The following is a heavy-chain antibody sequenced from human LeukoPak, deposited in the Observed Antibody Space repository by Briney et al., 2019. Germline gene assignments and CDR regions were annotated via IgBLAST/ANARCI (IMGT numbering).Heavy chain of an antibody. CDR1: GFSFSSYC. V-gene: IGHV3-7*03. D-gene: IGHD6-19*01. Sequence: GGSLRLSCAASGFSFSSYCMSWVRQAPGKGLEWVALINPDGGERYYVDSVKGRFTISRDNARNSLYLQMDSLRDDDTAMYFCTRDLAAVPGPRMDVWGQGTTVTVSS. CDR3: TRDLAAVPGPRMDV. J-gene: IGHJ6*02. CDR2: INPDGGER.